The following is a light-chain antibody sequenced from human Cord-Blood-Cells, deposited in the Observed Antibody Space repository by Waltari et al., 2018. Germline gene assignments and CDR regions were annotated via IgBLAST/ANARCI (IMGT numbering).Light chain of an antibody. J-gene: IGKJ4*01. CDR3: QQSYSTPLT. Sequence: MTQSPSSLSASVGXRVTITCRASQSISSYLNWYQQKPGKAPKLLIYAASSLQSGVPSRFSGSGSGTDFTLTISSLQPEDFATYYCQQSYSTPLTFGGGTKVEIK. CDR2: AAS. CDR1: QSISSY. V-gene: IGKV1-39*01.